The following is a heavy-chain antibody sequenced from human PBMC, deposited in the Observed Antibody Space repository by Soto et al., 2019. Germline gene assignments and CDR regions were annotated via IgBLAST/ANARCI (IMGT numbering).Heavy chain of an antibody. D-gene: IGHD2-21*02. CDR2: IYWDDDK. CDR3: AHSRGGGNSPLFDY. Sequence: KESGPTLVKPTQTLTLTCPFSGFSLSTSRMGVGWIRQPPGKALEWLALIYWDDDKRYSPSLKSRLAITKDTSKNQVVLTMTNMDPVDTATYYCAHSRGGGNSPLFDYWGQGTLVTVSS. V-gene: IGHV2-5*02. CDR1: GFSLSTSRMG. J-gene: IGHJ4*02.